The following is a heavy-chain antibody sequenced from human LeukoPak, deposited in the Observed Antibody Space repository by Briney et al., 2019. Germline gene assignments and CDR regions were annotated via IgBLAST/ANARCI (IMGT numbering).Heavy chain of an antibody. Sequence: PGGSLRLPCAASGFTFSTYAMSWVRQAPGKGLEWVSGLSGSGANIYYADSVMGRSTISRDNSKNTLYLQLNSLRTEDTAVYYCAKESSSAWSNFDCWGQGTPVTVSS. CDR1: GFTFSTYA. V-gene: IGHV3-23*01. J-gene: IGHJ4*02. CDR2: LSGSGANI. CDR3: AKESSSAWSNFDC. D-gene: IGHD6-19*01.